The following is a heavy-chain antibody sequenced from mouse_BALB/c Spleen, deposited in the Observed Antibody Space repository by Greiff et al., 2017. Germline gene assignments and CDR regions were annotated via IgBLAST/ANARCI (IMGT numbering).Heavy chain of an antibody. D-gene: IGHD1-1*01. Sequence: EVNVVESGGGLVQPGGSLKLSCAASGFTFSSYTMSWVRQTPEKRLEWVAYISNGGGSTYYPDTVKGRFTISRDNAKNTLYLQMSSLKSEDTAMYYCARNYYGSSYAMDYWGQGTSVTVSS. CDR2: ISNGGGST. J-gene: IGHJ4*01. CDR1: GFTFSSYT. CDR3: ARNYYGSSYAMDY. V-gene: IGHV5-12-2*01.